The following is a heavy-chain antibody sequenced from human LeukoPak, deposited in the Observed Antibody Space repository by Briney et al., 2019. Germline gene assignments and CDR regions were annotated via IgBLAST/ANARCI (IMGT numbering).Heavy chain of an antibody. CDR2: INRDGSTT. V-gene: IGHV3-74*01. Sequence: GGFLRLSCAASGFTFSSYRMHWVRQTPGEGLVWVSRINRDGSTTNYADSVKGRFTISRDNAKNTLYLQMNSLRAEDAAVYYCARDEGTYGMDVWGQGTTVTVSS. J-gene: IGHJ6*02. CDR3: ARDEGTYGMDV. D-gene: IGHD1-1*01. CDR1: GFTFSSYR.